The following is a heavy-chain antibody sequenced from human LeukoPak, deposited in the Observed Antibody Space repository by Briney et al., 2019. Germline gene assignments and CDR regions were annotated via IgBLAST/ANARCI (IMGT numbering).Heavy chain of an antibody. V-gene: IGHV3-21*01. D-gene: IGHD2-15*01. CDR3: AKCSGGSCYRRYYFDY. Sequence: SLRLSCAASGVTFSGDSMNWGRQAPGKGVRSVSAISSSSSYIYYADSVKGRFTISRDNAKNSLYLQMKSLRAEDTAVYYCAKCSGGSCYRRYYFDYWGQGTLVTVSS. J-gene: IGHJ4*02. CDR2: ISSSSSYI. CDR1: GVTFSGDS.